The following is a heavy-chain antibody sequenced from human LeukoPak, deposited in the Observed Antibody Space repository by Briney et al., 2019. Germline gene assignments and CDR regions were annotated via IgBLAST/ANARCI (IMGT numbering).Heavy chain of an antibody. CDR1: GFTFSSYG. J-gene: IGHJ4*02. CDR3: ARASIVHDFDY. CDR2: IWYDGSNK. V-gene: IGHV3-33*01. Sequence: GGSLRLSCAASGFTFSSYGMHWVSQAPGKGLEWVAVIWYDGSNKYYADSVKGRFTISRDNSKNTLYLQMNSLRAEDTAVYYCARASIVHDFDYWGQGTLVTVSS. D-gene: IGHD2-8*01.